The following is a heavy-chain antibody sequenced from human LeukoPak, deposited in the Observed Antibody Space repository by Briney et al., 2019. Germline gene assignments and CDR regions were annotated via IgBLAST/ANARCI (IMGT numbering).Heavy chain of an antibody. J-gene: IGHJ4*02. CDR1: GFTVSSNY. CDR2: ISGSGGST. Sequence: AGGSLRLPCAASGFTVSSNYMSWVRQAPGKGLEWDSAISGSGGSTYYADSVKGRFTISRDNSKNTLYLQMNSLRAEDTAVYYCGHCSGGSCYSPDFDYWGQGTLVTVSS. V-gene: IGHV3-23*01. CDR3: GHCSGGSCYSPDFDY. D-gene: IGHD2-15*01.